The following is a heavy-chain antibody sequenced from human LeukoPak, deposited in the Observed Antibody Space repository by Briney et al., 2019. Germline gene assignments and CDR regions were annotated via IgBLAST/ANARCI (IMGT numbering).Heavy chain of an antibody. D-gene: IGHD7-27*01. CDR2: IPYSGST. CDR1: GGSISSGGYY. V-gene: IGHV4-31*03. J-gene: IGHJ4*02. CDR3: ARDSTSTGDFDY. Sequence: SQTLSLTCTVSGGSISSGGYYWSWIRQHPGKGLEWIGYIPYSGSTSCNPSLRSRVTISVDTSKNQFSLKLSSVTAADTAVYYCARDSTSTGDFDYWGQGTLVTVSS.